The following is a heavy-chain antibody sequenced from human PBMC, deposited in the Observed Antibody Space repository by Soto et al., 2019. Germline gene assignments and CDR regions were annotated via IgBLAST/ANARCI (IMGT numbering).Heavy chain of an antibody. CDR2: MNPNSGNT. CDR1: GYTFTSYD. V-gene: IGHV1-8*01. CDR3: ARGIKYGAYSRWFDP. Sequence: QVQLVQSGAEVKKPGASVKVSCKASGYTFTSYDINWVRQATGQGLEYLGWMNPNSGNTAYVQKFQGRVTMTWATPXXTAYMELSSLRSEDTAVYFCARGIKYGAYSRWFDPWGQGTLVTASS. J-gene: IGHJ5*02. D-gene: IGHD4-17*01.